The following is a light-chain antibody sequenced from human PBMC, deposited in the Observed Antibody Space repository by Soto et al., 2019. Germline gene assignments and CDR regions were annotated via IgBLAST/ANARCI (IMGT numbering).Light chain of an antibody. CDR1: SSDVGGYNY. CDR3: SSHAGSKRV. J-gene: IGLJ1*01. Sequence: QSVLTQPPSASGSPGQSVTISCTGTSSDVGGYNYVSWYQQHPGKAPKLVIYEVSKRPSGVPDRFSGSKSGNTASLTVSGLQAEDEADYYCSSHAGSKRVFGTGTKVTVL. V-gene: IGLV2-8*01. CDR2: EVS.